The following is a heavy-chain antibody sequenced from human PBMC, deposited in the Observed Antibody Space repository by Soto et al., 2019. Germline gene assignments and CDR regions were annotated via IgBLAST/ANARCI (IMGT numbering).Heavy chain of an antibody. V-gene: IGHV4-34*01. J-gene: IGHJ4*02. CDR3: ARGTVVVVAATLSNFDY. Sequence: SETLSLTCAVYGGSFSGYYWSWIRQPPGKGLEWIGEINHSGSTNHNPSLKSRVTISVDTSKNQFSLKLSSVTAADTAVYYCARGTVVVVAATLSNFDYWGQGTLVTVSS. CDR1: GGSFSGYY. D-gene: IGHD2-15*01. CDR2: INHSGST.